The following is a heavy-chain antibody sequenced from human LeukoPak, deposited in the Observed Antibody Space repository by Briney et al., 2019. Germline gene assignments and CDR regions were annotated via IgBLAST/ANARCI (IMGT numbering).Heavy chain of an antibody. CDR2: IYYSGST. CDR1: GGSISSYY. V-gene: IGHV4-59*01. D-gene: IGHD4-17*01. Sequence: SETLSLTCTVSGGSISSYYWSWIRQPPGKGLEWIGYIYYSGSTNYNPSLKSRVTISVDTSKNQFSLKLSSVTAADTAVYYCARDGDYGDYFDYWGQGTLVTVSS. CDR3: ARDGDYGDYFDY. J-gene: IGHJ4*02.